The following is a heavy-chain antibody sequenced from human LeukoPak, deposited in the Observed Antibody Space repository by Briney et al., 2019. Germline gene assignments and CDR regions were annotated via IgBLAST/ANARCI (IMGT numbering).Heavy chain of an antibody. Sequence: GGSLRLSCAASGFTFSSYSMNWVRQAPGKGLEWVSYISSSSSTIYYADSVKGRFTISRDNAKNSLYLQMNSLRAEDTAVYYCARVATGTTDYWGQGTLVTVSS. V-gene: IGHV3-48*01. J-gene: IGHJ4*02. CDR3: ARVATGTTDY. CDR1: GFTFSSYS. D-gene: IGHD1-7*01. CDR2: ISSSSSTI.